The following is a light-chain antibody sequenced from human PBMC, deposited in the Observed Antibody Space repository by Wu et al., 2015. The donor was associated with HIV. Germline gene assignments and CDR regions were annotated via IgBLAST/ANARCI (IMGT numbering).Light chain of an antibody. CDR2: GAS. J-gene: IGKJ1*01. CDR3: QQYNNWLTWT. Sequence: EIVMTQSPATLSVSPGERATLSCRASQSVSSNLAWYQQKPGQAPRLLIYGASTRATGIPARFSGSGSGTEFTLTISSLQSEDFAVYYCQQYNNWLTWTFGQGTKVGNQT. CDR1: QSVSSN. V-gene: IGKV3-15*01.